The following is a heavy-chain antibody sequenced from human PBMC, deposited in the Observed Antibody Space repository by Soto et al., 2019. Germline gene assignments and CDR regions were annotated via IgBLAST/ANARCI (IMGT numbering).Heavy chain of an antibody. J-gene: IGHJ4*02. CDR1: GFTLSNYA. CDR3: AKDPRIGMGGSGYFDS. CDR2: ISGSDDTT. D-gene: IGHD3-10*01. V-gene: IGHV3-23*01. Sequence: EVQLLESGGGLVQPGGSLRLSCAASGFTLSNYAMSWVRKAPGKGLEWVSAISGSDDTTYYADSVKGRFTISRDNSKNTLYLQMNSLRNKYTAEYYCAKDPRIGMGGSGYFDSWGQGTLVTVSS.